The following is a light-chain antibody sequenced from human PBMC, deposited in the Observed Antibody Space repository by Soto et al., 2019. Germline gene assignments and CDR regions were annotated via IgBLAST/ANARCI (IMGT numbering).Light chain of an antibody. CDR3: CSYAGYYTLL. Sequence: QSVLTQPRSVSGSPGQSVTISCTGTTSDIGAYNYVSWYQQHPGKAPKLIIYGVSKRPSGVPERFSGSKSDSTASLTISGLQDEDEADYDCCSYAGYYTLLFGGGTKLTVL. J-gene: IGLJ2*01. V-gene: IGLV2-11*01. CDR2: GVS. CDR1: TSDIGAYNY.